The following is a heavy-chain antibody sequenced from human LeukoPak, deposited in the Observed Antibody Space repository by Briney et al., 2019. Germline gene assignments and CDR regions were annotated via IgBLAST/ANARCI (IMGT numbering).Heavy chain of an antibody. V-gene: IGHV3-38-3*01. CDR3: AIAKGPVDIVVAATGVFGY. Sequence: GGSLRLSCAASGFTVSSNEMSWVRQAPGKGLEWVSSISGGSTYYPDSVKGRFTISRDNSKNTLFLQMNSLRADDTAVYYCAIAKGPVDIVVAATGVFGYWGQGTLVTVSS. D-gene: IGHD6-19*01. J-gene: IGHJ4*02. CDR2: ISGGST. CDR1: GFTVSSNE.